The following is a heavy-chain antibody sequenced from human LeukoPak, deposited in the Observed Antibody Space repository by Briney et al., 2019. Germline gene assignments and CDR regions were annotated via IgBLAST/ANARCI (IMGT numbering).Heavy chain of an antibody. D-gene: IGHD6-19*01. J-gene: IGHJ4*02. Sequence: PSETLSLTCTVSGGSVSSGSYYWSWIRQPPGKGLEWLGYIYYSGSTNYNPFLKSRVTISVDMSKNQFSLKLSSVTAADTAVYYCARAPSEGSGWYIYYFDYWGQGTLVTVSS. CDR2: IYYSGST. V-gene: IGHV4-61*01. CDR3: ARAPSEGSGWYIYYFDY. CDR1: GGSVSSGSYY.